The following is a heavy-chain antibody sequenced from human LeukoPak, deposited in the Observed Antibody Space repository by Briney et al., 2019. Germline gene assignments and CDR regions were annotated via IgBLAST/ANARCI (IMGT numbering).Heavy chain of an antibody. D-gene: IGHD3-9*01. CDR1: GFTFRNYA. V-gene: IGHV3-23*01. J-gene: IGHJ4*02. Sequence: GASLGLSCAASGFTFRNYAMSWVRQAPGKGLEWVSAVSGRDDSTYYADSVKGRFTISRDNSKNTLYLQMNSLRAEDTAVYYCAKWGDYDILTGYYDSDYWGQGTLVTVSS. CDR3: AKWGDYDILTGYYDSDY. CDR2: VSGRDDST.